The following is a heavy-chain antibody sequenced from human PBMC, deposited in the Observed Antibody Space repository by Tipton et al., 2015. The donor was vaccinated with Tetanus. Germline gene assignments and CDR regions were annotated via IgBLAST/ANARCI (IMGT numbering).Heavy chain of an antibody. CDR3: ATYCSTTGCKDISYCYYGLDV. CDR2: MNPHSGDT. D-gene: IGHD2-2*01. V-gene: IGHV1-8*01. Sequence: QMQLVQSGAEVKKPGASVKVSCKASGYTFTSYNINWVRQATGQGLEWVGWMNPHSGDTAYAQRFQGRVTMTTNPSKSTANMGLSGLRSEDTAVYCCATYCSTTGCKDISYCYYGLDVWGQGTTVTVSS. CDR1: GYTFTSYN. J-gene: IGHJ6*02.